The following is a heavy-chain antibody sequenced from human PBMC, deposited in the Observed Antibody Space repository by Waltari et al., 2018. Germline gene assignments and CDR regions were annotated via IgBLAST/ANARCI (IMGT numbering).Heavy chain of an antibody. Sequence: QVQLVESGGGVVQPGMSLRLSCAASGFSLSNFGMHWVRQVPGKGLGWVALAWFYGVKTYYADSVRGRFTISRDNSKNTLYLDIKNLRVDDTAIYYCAKDAFGNTYLDHWGQGTLVTVSS. D-gene: IGHD3-10*01. CDR2: AWFYGVKT. J-gene: IGHJ5*02. CDR3: AKDAFGNTYLDH. CDR1: GFSLSNFG. V-gene: IGHV3-33*06.